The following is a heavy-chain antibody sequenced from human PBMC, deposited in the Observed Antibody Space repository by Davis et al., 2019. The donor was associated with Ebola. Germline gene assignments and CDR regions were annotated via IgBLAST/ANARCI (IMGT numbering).Heavy chain of an antibody. J-gene: IGHJ4*02. Sequence: PGGSLRLSCAASGFTFSSYGMHWVRQAPGKGLEWVSAISGSGGSTYYADSVKGRFTISRDNSKNTLYLQMNSLRAEDTAVYYCARERGRGYSGYGLGYWGQGTLVTVSS. V-gene: IGHV3-23*01. CDR2: ISGSGGST. D-gene: IGHD5-12*01. CDR3: ARERGRGYSGYGLGY. CDR1: GFTFSSYG.